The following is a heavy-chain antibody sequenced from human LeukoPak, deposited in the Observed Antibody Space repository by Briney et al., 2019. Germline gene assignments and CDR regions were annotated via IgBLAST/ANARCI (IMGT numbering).Heavy chain of an antibody. CDR2: IIPLLGIA. D-gene: IGHD5-18*01. Sequence: SVKVSCKASGYTFTSYGISWVRKAPEQGVEWMGRIIPLLGIANFAQKFQGRVTIVADKSTTTVYMELRSLRSEDTAMYYCATGYGYVPHYYYYGMDVWGQGTTVTVSS. CDR1: GYTFTSYG. V-gene: IGHV1-69*04. CDR3: ATGYGYVPHYYYYGMDV. J-gene: IGHJ6*02.